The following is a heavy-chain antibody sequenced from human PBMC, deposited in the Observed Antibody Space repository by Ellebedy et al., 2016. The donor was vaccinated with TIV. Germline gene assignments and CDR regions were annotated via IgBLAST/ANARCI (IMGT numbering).Heavy chain of an antibody. CDR2: IYYSGSTYSATT. Sequence: MPSETLSLTCTVSGGSISSGTYYWGWIRQPPGKGLEWLGTIYYSGSTYSATTYHNPSLRSRVTIPVDSSKNQYSLKLSSVTAADTAVYFCARGGDWLFDYWGQGILVTVSS. J-gene: IGHJ4*02. CDR1: GGSISSGTYY. D-gene: IGHD2-21*02. CDR3: ARGGDWLFDY. V-gene: IGHV4-39*07.